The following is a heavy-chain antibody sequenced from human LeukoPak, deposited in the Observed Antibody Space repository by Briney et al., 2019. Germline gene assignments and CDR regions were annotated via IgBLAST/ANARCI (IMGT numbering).Heavy chain of an antibody. Sequence: ASVKVSCKASGYTFTGYYMHWVRQAPGQGLEWMGWINPNSGGTNYAQKFQGRVTMTRDTSISTAYMELSRLRSDDTAVYYCARDKAYYDILTGYYHYYYGMDVWGQGTTVTVSS. V-gene: IGHV1-2*02. CDR1: GYTFTGYY. CDR3: ARDKAYYDILTGYYHYYYGMDV. CDR2: INPNSGGT. D-gene: IGHD3-9*01. J-gene: IGHJ6*02.